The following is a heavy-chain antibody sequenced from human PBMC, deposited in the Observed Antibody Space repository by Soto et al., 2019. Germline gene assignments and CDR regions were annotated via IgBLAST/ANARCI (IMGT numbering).Heavy chain of an antibody. CDR3: ATDLGVRAVIIQERRSRPYYYMDV. J-gene: IGHJ6*03. CDR1: GYTLTELS. V-gene: IGHV1-24*01. CDR2: FDPEDGET. D-gene: IGHD3-10*01. Sequence: QVQLVQSGAEVKKPGASVKVSCKVSGYTLTELSMHWVRQAPGKGLEWMGGFDPEDGETIYAQKFQGRVTMTEDTSTDTAYMELSSLRSEGTAVYYCATDLGVRAVIIQERRSRPYYYMDVWGKGTTVTVSS.